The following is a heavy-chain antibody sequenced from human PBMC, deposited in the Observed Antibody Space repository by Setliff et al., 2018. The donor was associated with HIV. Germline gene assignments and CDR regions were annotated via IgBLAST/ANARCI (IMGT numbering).Heavy chain of an antibody. CDR1: GGSISSTNHY. D-gene: IGHD5-18*01. CDR3: ERLSDTAMASFDS. V-gene: IGHV4-39*07. J-gene: IGHJ4*02. Sequence: PSETLSLTCTVSGGSISSTNHYWGWIRQPPGKGLEWIGNIYYFGITNYSPSLKSRVTISPGTSKNQFSLKLTSVTAADTAVYYCERLSDTAMASFDSWGQGILVTVSS. CDR2: IYYFGIT.